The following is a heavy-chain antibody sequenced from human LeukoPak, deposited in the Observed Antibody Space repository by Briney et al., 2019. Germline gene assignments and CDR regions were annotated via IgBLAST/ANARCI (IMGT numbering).Heavy chain of an antibody. D-gene: IGHD3-10*01. Sequence: PGGSLRLSCTASGFTFGDYAMSWVRQAPGKGLEWVGFIRSKAYGGTTEYAASVKGRFTISRDDSKSIAYLQMNSLKTEDTAVYYCTSYDYYGSGSYPYFDYWGQGTLVTVSS. CDR1: GFTFGDYA. J-gene: IGHJ4*02. CDR2: IRSKAYGGTT. CDR3: TSYDYYGSGSYPYFDY. V-gene: IGHV3-49*04.